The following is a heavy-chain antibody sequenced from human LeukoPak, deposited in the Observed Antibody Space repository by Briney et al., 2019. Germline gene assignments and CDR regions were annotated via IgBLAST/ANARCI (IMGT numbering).Heavy chain of an antibody. V-gene: IGHV4-34*01. D-gene: IGHD1-7*01. CDR1: GGSFSGYY. CDR2: INHSGST. CDR3: ARLRTSNWNYGIQKYYYYYYMDV. J-gene: IGHJ6*03. Sequence: SETLSLTCAVYGGSFSGYYWSWIRQPPGKGLEWIGEINHSGSTNYNPSLKSRVTISVDTSKNQFSLKLSSVTAADTAVYYCARLRTSNWNYGIQKYYYYYYMDVWGKGTTVTVSS.